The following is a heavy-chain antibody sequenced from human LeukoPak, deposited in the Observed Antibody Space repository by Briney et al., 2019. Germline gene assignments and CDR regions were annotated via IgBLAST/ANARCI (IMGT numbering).Heavy chain of an antibody. Sequence: GGSLRLSCAASGFNFSSNGMHWVRQAPGKGLEWVAFIQYDGSNEYYADSVKGRFTISRDNSKNTLFLQMNSLRAEDTAVYYCAKDRGFRYFFDYWGQGTLVTVSS. CDR1: GFNFSSNG. CDR3: AKDRGFRYFFDY. J-gene: IGHJ4*02. V-gene: IGHV3-30*02. D-gene: IGHD1-26*01. CDR2: IQYDGSNE.